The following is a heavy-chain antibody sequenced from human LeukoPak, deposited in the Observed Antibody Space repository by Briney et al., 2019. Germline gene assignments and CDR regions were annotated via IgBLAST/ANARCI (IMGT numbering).Heavy chain of an antibody. Sequence: SETLSLTCTVSGGSISSGDYYWTWIRQPAGKGLECIGRIYTSGSTNYNPSLKSRVTISVDTPKNQFSLKLSSVTAADTAVYYCARESYFRFGAAPYDYWGQGNLVTVSS. CDR2: IYTSGST. J-gene: IGHJ4*02. CDR3: ARESYFRFGAAPYDY. D-gene: IGHD3-10*01. CDR1: GGSISSGDYY. V-gene: IGHV4-61*02.